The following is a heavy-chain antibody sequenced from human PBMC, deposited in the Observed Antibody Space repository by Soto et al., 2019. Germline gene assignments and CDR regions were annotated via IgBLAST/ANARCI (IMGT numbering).Heavy chain of an antibody. D-gene: IGHD6-19*01. CDR1: GYTFTSYD. J-gene: IGHJ5*02. Sequence: GASVKVSCKASGYTFTSYDINWVRQATGQGLEWMGWMNPNSGNTGYAQKFQGRVTMTRNTSISTAYMELSSLRSEDTAVYYCARGSFLAVAGLRNWFDPWGQGTLVTVSS. CDR3: ARGSFLAVAGLRNWFDP. V-gene: IGHV1-8*01. CDR2: MNPNSGNT.